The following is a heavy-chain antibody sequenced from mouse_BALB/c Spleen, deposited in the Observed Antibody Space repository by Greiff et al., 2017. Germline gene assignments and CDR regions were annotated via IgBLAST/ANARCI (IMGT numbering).Heavy chain of an antibody. J-gene: IGHJ4*01. Sequence: VQLQQSGAELVRPGTSVKVSCKASGYAFTNYLIEWVKQRPGQGLEWIGVINPGSGGTNYNEKFKGKATLTADKSSSTAYMQLSSLTSDDSAVYFCARWTARALYAMDYWGQGTSVTVSS. D-gene: IGHD3-2*01. CDR2: INPGSGGT. V-gene: IGHV1-54*03. CDR3: ARWTARALYAMDY. CDR1: GYAFTNYL.